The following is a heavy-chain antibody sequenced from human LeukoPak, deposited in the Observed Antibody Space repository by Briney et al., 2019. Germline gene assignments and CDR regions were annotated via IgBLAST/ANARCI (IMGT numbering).Heavy chain of an antibody. CDR3: ARELLGAPDY. CDR2: IYHSGST. D-gene: IGHD1-26*01. V-gene: IGHV4-38-2*02. CDR1: GYSISSGYY. J-gene: IGHJ4*02. Sequence: SETLSLTCTVSGYSISSGYYWGWIRQPPGKGLEWIGGIYHSGSTYYNPSLKSRVTISVDTSKNQFSLKLSSVTAADTAVYYCARELLGAPDYWGQGTLVTVSS.